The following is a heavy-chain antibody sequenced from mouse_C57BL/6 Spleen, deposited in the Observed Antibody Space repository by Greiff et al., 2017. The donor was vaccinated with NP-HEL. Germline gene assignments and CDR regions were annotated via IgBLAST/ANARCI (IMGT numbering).Heavy chain of an antibody. J-gene: IGHJ2*01. CDR3: ARGITTVVGYFDY. D-gene: IGHD1-1*01. Sequence: QVHVKQSGAELAKPGASVKLSCKASGYTFTSYWMHWVKQRPGQGLEWIGYINPSSGYTKYNQKFKDKATLTADKSSSTAYMQLSSLTYEDSAVYYCARGITTVVGYFDYWGQGTTLTVSS. CDR1: GYTFTSYW. V-gene: IGHV1-7*01. CDR2: INPSSGYT.